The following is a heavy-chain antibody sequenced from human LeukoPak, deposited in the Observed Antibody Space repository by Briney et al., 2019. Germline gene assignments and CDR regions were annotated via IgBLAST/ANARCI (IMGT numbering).Heavy chain of an antibody. V-gene: IGHV3-30-3*01. D-gene: IGHD2-2*03. CDR3: ARGTRYGYCSSTSCSLLDV. CDR1: GFTFSSYA. J-gene: IGHJ6*02. Sequence: GGSLRLSCAASGFTFSSYAMHWVRQAPGKGLEWVAVISYDGSNKHYADSVKGRFTISRDNSKNTLYLQMNSLRAEDTAVYYCARGTRYGYCSSTSCSLLDVWGQGTTVTVSS. CDR2: ISYDGSNK.